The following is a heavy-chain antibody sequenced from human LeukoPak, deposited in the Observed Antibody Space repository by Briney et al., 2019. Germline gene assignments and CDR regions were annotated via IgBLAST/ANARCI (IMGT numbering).Heavy chain of an antibody. CDR3: ARVFNWNGAFDI. Sequence: PSETLSLTCTVAGGSISSYYWSWIRQPPGKGLEWIGYIYYSGSTNYNPSLKSRVTISVDTSKNQFSLQLSSVTAADTAVYYCARVFNWNGAFDIWGQGTMVTVSS. CDR2: IYYSGST. J-gene: IGHJ3*02. D-gene: IGHD1-20*01. V-gene: IGHV4-59*01. CDR1: GGSISSYY.